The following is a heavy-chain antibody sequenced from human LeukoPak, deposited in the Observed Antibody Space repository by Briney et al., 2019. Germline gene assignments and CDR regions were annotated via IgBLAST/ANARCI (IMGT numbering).Heavy chain of an antibody. D-gene: IGHD2-15*01. CDR1: GGSISSGSYY. Sequence: SETLSLTCTVSGGSISSGSYYWSWIRQPAGKGLEWIGRIYTSGSTNYNPSLKSRVTISVDTSKNQFSLKLRSVNAADTAVYYCARDSVVVVAATWRDAFDIWGQGTMVTVSS. V-gene: IGHV4-61*02. CDR2: IYTSGST. J-gene: IGHJ3*02. CDR3: ARDSVVVVAATWRDAFDI.